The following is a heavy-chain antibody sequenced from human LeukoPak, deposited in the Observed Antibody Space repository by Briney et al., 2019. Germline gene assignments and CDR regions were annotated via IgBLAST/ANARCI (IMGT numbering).Heavy chain of an antibody. CDR2: IRYDGSNK. D-gene: IGHD2-2*01. CDR3: ARPPYHCSSTSCYATYFDY. V-gene: IGHV3-30*02. Sequence: PGGSLRLSCAASGFTFSSYGMHWVRQAPGKGLEWVAFIRYDGSNKYYADSVKGRFTISRDNSKNTLYLQMNSLRAEDTAVYYCARPPYHCSSTSCYATYFDYWGQGTLVTVSS. CDR1: GFTFSSYG. J-gene: IGHJ4*02.